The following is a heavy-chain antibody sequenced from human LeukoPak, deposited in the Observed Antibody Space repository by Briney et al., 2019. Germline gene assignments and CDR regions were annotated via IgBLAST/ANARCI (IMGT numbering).Heavy chain of an antibody. CDR2: SNTDGSST. Sequence: GGSLRLSCTTSGFTFNSYWMHWVRQAPGKGLVWVSRSNTDGSSTSYADSVKGRFTISRDNAKNTLYLQMNSLRAEDTAVYYCARDRKAFNWFDSWGQGALVTVSS. V-gene: IGHV3-74*01. CDR1: GFTFNSYW. CDR3: ARDRKAFNWFDS. J-gene: IGHJ5*01. D-gene: IGHD1-14*01.